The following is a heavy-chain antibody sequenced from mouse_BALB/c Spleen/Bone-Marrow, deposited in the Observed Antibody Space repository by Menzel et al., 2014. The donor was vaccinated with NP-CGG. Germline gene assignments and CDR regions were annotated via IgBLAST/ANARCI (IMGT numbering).Heavy chain of an antibody. CDR2: IDPANGNT. V-gene: IGHV14-3*02. Sequence: VQLQQSGAELVKPAASVRLSCTASGFNIKDSYMHWVEQRPEQGLEWIGRIDPANGNTKYGPKFQGKATIALDTSSNTAYLQLSSRTSEDTAVYFCARRGDTSEAWFPYWGQGTPVTVSA. CDR1: GFNIKDSY. CDR3: ARRGDTSEAWFPY. J-gene: IGHJ3*01.